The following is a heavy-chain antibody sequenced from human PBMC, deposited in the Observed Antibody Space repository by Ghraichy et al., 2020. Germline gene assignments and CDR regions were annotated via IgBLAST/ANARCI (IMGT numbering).Heavy chain of an antibody. D-gene: IGHD3-10*01. CDR3: ARSPRGGVLSFDY. V-gene: IGHV4-59*01. CDR1: GGSISSYY. Sequence: SETLSLTCTVSGGSISSYYWSWIRQPPGKGLEWIGYIYYSGSTNYNPSLKSRVTISVDTSKNQFSLKLSSVTAADTAVYYCARSPRGGVLSFDYWGQGTLVTVSS. CDR2: IYYSGST. J-gene: IGHJ4*02.